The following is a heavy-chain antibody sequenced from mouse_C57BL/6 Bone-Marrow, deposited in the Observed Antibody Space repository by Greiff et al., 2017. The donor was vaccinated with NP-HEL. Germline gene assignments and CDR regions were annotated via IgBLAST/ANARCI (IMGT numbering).Heavy chain of an antibody. D-gene: IGHD1-1*01. CDR2: IYPGGGYT. CDR1: GYTFTNYW. CDR3: ARTGVATDYAMDY. V-gene: IGHV1-63*01. Sequence: VQLVESGAELVRPGTSVKMSCKASGYTFTNYWIGWAKQRPGHGLEWIGDIYPGGGYTNYNEKFKGKATLTADKSSSTAYMQFSSLTSEDSAIYYCARTGVATDYAMDYWGQGTSVTVSS. J-gene: IGHJ4*01.